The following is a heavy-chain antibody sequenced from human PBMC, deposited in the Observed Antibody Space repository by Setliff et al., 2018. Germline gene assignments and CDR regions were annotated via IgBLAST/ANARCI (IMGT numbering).Heavy chain of an antibody. V-gene: IGHV4-59*12. J-gene: IGHJ4*02. CDR2: IYYSGST. Sequence: SETLSLTCTVSGGSISSYYWSWIRQPQGKGLEWIGYIYYSGSTNYSPSLKSRVTISMDTSKNQFSLKVSSVTAADTAVYYCARSFSRREKFLLDYWGQGALVTVSS. CDR1: GGSISSYY. CDR3: ARSFSRREKFLLDY.